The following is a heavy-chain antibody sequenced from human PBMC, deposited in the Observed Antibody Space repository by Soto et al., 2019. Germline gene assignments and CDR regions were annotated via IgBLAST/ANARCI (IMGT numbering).Heavy chain of an antibody. CDR1: GGSVSSGTYY. Sequence: QVQLQESDPGLVKPSETLSLTCTVSGGSVSSGTYYWTWIRQPPGKGLEWIGYIYGTGSTNYNLPLKRRLTISVDTSKNHFSLKLSSGSAADTAVYYRARAYDYGSGRGRSTDVWGQGTTVAV. D-gene: IGHD3-10*01. V-gene: IGHV4-61*03. CDR2: IYGTGST. J-gene: IGHJ6*02. CDR3: ARAYDYGSGRGRSTDV.